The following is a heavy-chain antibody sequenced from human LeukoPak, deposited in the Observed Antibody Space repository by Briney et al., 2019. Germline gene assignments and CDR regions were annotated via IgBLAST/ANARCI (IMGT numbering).Heavy chain of an antibody. CDR3: ARGNTAYFDY. D-gene: IGHD2/OR15-2a*01. J-gene: IGHJ4*02. CDR2: INAGNGNT. V-gene: IGHV1-3*01. Sequence: GASVKVSCKAAGYTFTSYAMHWVRQAGGQRRGWMGWINAGNGNTKYSQKFQGRVTITRDTSASTAYMELSSLRSEDTAVYYCARGNTAYFDYWGQGTLVTVSS. CDR1: GYTFTSYA.